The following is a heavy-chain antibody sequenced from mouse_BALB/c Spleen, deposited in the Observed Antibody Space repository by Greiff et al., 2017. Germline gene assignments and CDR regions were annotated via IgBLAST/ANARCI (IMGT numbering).Heavy chain of an antibody. V-gene: IGHV14-3*02. CDR2: IDPANGNT. CDR1: GFNIKDTY. Sequence: EVQLQQSGAELVKPGASVKLSCTASGFNIKDTYMHWVKQRPEQGLEWIGRIDPANGNTKYDPKFQGKATITADTSSNTAYLQLSSLTSEDTAVYYCARFYDGYSSFAYWGQGTLVTVSA. CDR3: ARFYDGYSSFAY. J-gene: IGHJ3*01. D-gene: IGHD2-3*01.